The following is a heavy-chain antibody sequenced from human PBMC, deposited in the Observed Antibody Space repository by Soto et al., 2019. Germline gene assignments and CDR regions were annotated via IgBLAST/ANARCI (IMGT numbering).Heavy chain of an antibody. Sequence: ASVKVSCKASGGTFSSYAISWVRQAPGQGLEWMGGIIPIFGTANYAQKFQGRVTITADESTSTAYMELSSLRSEDTAVYYCARGGDISLYNWSDPWGQGTLVTVSS. J-gene: IGHJ5*02. CDR1: GGTFSSYA. CDR2: IIPIFGTA. V-gene: IGHV1-69*13. CDR3: ARGGDISLYNWSDP. D-gene: IGHD5-12*01.